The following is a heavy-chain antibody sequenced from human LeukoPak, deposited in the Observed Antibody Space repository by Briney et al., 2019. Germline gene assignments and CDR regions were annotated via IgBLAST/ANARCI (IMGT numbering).Heavy chain of an antibody. D-gene: IGHD4/OR15-4a*01. CDR3: AREGARFDI. CDR2: ISWDGGSR. CDR1: GFTFNDYS. J-gene: IGHJ3*02. V-gene: IGHV3-43*01. Sequence: GGSLRLSCVASGFTFNDYSMHWVRQPPGKGLEWVSLISWDGGSRYYADSVRGRFTISRDNAKNSLYLQMNSLRAEDTAVYYCAREGARFDIWGQGTMVTVSS.